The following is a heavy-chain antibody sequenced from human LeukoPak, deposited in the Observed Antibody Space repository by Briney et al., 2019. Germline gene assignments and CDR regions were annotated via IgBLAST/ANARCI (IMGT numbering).Heavy chain of an antibody. V-gene: IGHV3-23*01. CDR3: AKEDKYGTYRYNLFDY. Sequence: PGGSLRLSCAASGFTFSSYAISWVRQAPGKELEWVSGISDSGDTTYYADSVKGRFTISRDNSKNTLYLQMNSLRAEDTAVYYCAKEDKYGTYRYNLFDYWGQGTLVTVSS. CDR1: GFTFSSYA. J-gene: IGHJ4*02. CDR2: ISDSGDTT. D-gene: IGHD3-16*02.